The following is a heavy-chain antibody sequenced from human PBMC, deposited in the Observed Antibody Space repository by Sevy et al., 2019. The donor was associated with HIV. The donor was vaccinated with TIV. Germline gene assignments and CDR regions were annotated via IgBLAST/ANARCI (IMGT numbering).Heavy chain of an antibody. V-gene: IGHV4-59*01. CDR2: IYYSGST. Sequence: SETLSLTCTVSGGSISSYYWSWIRQPPGKGLEWIGYIYYSGSTNYNPSLKSRVTISVDTSKNQFSLKLSSVTAADTAVYYCARVSGSYYDDAFDIWGQGTMVTVSS. CDR3: ARVSGSYYDDAFDI. D-gene: IGHD1-26*01. CDR1: GGSISSYY. J-gene: IGHJ3*02.